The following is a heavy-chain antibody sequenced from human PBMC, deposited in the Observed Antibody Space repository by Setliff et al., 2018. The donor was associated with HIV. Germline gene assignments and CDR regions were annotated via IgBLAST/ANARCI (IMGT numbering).Heavy chain of an antibody. Sequence: GGSLRLSCAASGFTFSSYSMNWVRQTPGKGLEWISYITSTGSTIFYADSVKGRFTISRDNDKNSVHLQMTSLRAEDTAVYFCAKEPKLGGTASPFDYWGQGTLVTVSS. D-gene: IGHD6-19*01. CDR1: GFTFSSYS. V-gene: IGHV3-48*01. CDR2: ITSTGSTI. J-gene: IGHJ4*02. CDR3: AKEPKLGGTASPFDY.